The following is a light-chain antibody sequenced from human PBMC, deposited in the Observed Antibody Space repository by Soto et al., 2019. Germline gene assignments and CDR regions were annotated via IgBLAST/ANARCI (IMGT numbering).Light chain of an antibody. CDR2: GAS. J-gene: IGKJ2*01. CDR1: QSVSRSY. Sequence: EIVLTQSPGTLSLSPGERATLSCRASQSVSRSYLAWYQQKVGQAPRLLIYGASSRATGIPDRFSGSGSGADFTLTISRLEPEDFAVYYCQQYGTPPYTFGQGTKLEIK. V-gene: IGKV3-20*01. CDR3: QQYGTPPYT.